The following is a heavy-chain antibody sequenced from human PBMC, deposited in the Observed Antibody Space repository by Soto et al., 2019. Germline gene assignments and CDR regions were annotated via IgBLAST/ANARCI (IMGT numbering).Heavy chain of an antibody. D-gene: IGHD4-17*01. J-gene: IGHJ3*02. CDR3: ARIMTTVTTEDAFDI. V-gene: IGHV3-33*01. CDR1: GFTFSSYG. CDR2: IWYDGSNK. Sequence: QVQLVESGGGVVQPGRSLRLSCEASGFTFSSYGMHWVRQAPGKGLEWVAVIWYDGSNKYYADSVKGRFTISRDNSKNTLYLQMNSLRAEDTAVYYCARIMTTVTTEDAFDIWGQGTMVTVSS.